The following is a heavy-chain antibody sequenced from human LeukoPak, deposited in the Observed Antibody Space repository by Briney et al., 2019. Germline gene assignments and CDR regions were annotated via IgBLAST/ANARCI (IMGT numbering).Heavy chain of an antibody. CDR1: GYTFSNYG. D-gene: IGHD3-9*01. Sequence: GASVKVSCKASGYTFSNYGISWVRQTPGQGLEWMGWISAYNGNTNYAQKFQGRVTMTRDTSISTAYMELSRRRSDDTAVYYCASSTVLRYFDWLPLFDYWGQGTLVTVSS. V-gene: IGHV1-18*01. CDR2: ISAYNGNT. J-gene: IGHJ4*02. CDR3: ASSTVLRYFDWLPLFDY.